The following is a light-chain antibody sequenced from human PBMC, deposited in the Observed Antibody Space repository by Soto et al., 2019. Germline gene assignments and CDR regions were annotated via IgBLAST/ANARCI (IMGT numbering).Light chain of an antibody. J-gene: IGLJ2*01. CDR2: GNN. CDR3: QSYDTSLSAVV. V-gene: IGLV1-40*01. CDR1: SSSIGSGYD. Sequence: QSVLTQPPSVFGVPWQGVTISFTGSSSSIGSGYDVHWYQHLLGTAPKLLIYGNNNRPSGVPDRFSGSKSGTSASLAITGLQAEDEADYYCQSYDTSLSAVVFGGGTKVTVL.